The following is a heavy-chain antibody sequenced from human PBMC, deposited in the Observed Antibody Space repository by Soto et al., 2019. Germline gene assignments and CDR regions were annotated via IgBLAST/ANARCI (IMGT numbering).Heavy chain of an antibody. D-gene: IGHD3-9*01. CDR2: ISAYNGNT. J-gene: IGHJ4*02. V-gene: IGHV1-18*01. CDR1: GYTFTSYG. CDR3: ARDLLYYDILTGPDY. Sequence: ASVKVSCKASGYTFTSYGISWVRQAPGQGLEWMGWISAYNGNTNYAQKLQGRVTMTTDTSTSTAYMELRSLRSDDTAVYYCARDLLYYDILTGPDYWGQGTLVTVSS.